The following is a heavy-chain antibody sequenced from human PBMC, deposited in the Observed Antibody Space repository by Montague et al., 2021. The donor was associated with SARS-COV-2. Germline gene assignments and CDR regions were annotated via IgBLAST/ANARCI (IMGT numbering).Heavy chain of an antibody. CDR3: AGRYGSSGDYDF. V-gene: IGHV4-59*08. J-gene: IGHJ4*02. Sequence: SETLSLTCTVSGGSISSYYWSWIRQPPGKGLEWIGYIYYTGSTNYNPSLRSRVTISVDTSKKQFSLKLNSVTAADTAVYYCAGRYGSSGDYDFWGQGTLVTVSS. D-gene: IGHD3-22*01. CDR2: IYYTGST. CDR1: GGSISSYY.